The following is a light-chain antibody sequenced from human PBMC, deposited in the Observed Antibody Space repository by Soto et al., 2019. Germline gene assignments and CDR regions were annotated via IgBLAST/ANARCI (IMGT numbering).Light chain of an antibody. CDR1: SSDVGGYNY. CDR3: SSYAGSNNVV. Sequence: QSALTQPPSASGSPGQSVTISCTGTSSDVGGYNYVSWYQQHPGKAPKLMIYEVSKRPSGVHDRFSGSKSGNTASLTVSGLQAADEADYYCSSYAGSNNVVFGGGTKLTVL. V-gene: IGLV2-8*01. CDR2: EVS. J-gene: IGLJ2*01.